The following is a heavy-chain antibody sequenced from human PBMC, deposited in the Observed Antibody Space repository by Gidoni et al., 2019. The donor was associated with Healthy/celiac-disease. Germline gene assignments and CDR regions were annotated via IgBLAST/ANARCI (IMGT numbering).Heavy chain of an antibody. J-gene: IGHJ4*02. D-gene: IGHD3-10*01. CDR3: ARDMPYGSGSYYFDS. CDR2: IKQDGSEK. Sequence: EVQLVESGGGLVQPGGSLRLSCADSGFTFSSYWMSWVRQAPGKGLEWVANIKQDGSEKYYLDSVKGRFTISRDNAKNSLYLQMNSLRAEDTAVYYCARDMPYGSGSYYFDSWGQGTLVTVSS. CDR1: GFTFSSYW. V-gene: IGHV3-7*03.